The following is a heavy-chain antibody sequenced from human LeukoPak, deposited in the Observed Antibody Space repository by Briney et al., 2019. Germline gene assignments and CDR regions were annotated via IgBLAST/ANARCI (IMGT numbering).Heavy chain of an antibody. CDR2: IYTSGST. CDR3: ARGLTYYYGSGSSRPADY. J-gene: IGHJ4*02. V-gene: IGHV4-4*07. Sequence: PSETLSLTCTVSGGSISSYYWSWIRQPAGKGLEWIGRIYTSGSTNYNPSLKSRVTISVDTSKNQFSLKLSSVTAADTAVYYCARGLTYYYGSGSSRPADYWGQGTLVTVSS. D-gene: IGHD3-10*01. CDR1: GGSISSYY.